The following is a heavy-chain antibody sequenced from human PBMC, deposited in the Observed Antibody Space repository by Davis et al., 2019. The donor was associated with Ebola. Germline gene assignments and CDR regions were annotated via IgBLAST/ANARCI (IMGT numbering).Heavy chain of an antibody. CDR3: AGSPIAISGMLVPLYWFFDL. CDR1: GCSISGTYY. D-gene: IGHD3-3*01. Sequence: MPSETLSLTCTVSGCSISGTYYWNWIRQPPGKGLEWIGYIYNSGSTTYNPSLKSRVTISQDTSKNHFSLKLRSVTAADTAVCFCAGSPIAISGMLVPLYWFFDLWGPGTLVTVSS. CDR2: IYNSGST. V-gene: IGHV4-61*03. J-gene: IGHJ2*01.